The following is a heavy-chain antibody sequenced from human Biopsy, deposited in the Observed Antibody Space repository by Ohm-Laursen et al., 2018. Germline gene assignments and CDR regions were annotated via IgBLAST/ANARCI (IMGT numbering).Heavy chain of an antibody. CDR2: ISWSSGTI. CDR1: GLRFADYA. V-gene: IGHV3-9*01. D-gene: IGHD6-19*01. CDR3: VKSAYSSGFWEASDY. J-gene: IGHJ4*02. Sequence: SLSLSCAASGLRFADYAMPWVRQAPGKGLAWVSGISWSSGTIGYADSVKGRFTVSRDNAKNSLFLQMNSLRVEDTALYYCVKSAYSSGFWEASDYWGQGTLVTVSS.